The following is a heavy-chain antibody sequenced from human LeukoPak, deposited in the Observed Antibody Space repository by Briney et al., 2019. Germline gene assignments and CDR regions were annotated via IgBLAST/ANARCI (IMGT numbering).Heavy chain of an antibody. V-gene: IGHV3-23*01. J-gene: IGHJ4*02. Sequence: GGSLRLSCAASGFTFSSYAVSWVRQAPGKGLEWVSAISGSGGSTYYADSVKGRFTISRDNYKNTLYLKMNSLRAEDTAVYYCAKAGDSSGYYSEFDYWGQGTLVTVSS. CDR3: AKAGDSSGYYSEFDY. CDR2: ISGSGGST. CDR1: GFTFSSYA. D-gene: IGHD3-22*01.